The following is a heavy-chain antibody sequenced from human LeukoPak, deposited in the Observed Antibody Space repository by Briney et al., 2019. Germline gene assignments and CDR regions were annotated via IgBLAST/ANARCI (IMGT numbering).Heavy chain of an antibody. V-gene: IGHV4-4*02. Sequence: SETLSLTCAVSGGSISSNNWWSWVRQPPGKGLEWIGEIFHSGSTNYNPSLKSRVTMSVDKSKNQFSLRLSSVTAADTAVYYCTRGAPPQNWGQGALVTVSS. J-gene: IGHJ4*02. CDR2: IFHSGST. CDR3: TRGAPPQN. CDR1: GGSISSNNW.